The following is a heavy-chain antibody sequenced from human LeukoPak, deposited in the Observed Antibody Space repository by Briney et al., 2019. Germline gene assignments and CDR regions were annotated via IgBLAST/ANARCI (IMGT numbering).Heavy chain of an antibody. V-gene: IGHV3-21*01. Sequence: GGSLRLSCAASGFTFSSFSMNWVRQAPGKGLEWVSSISSSSSYRYYADSVKGRFTISRDNAKNSLYLQMNSLRAEDTAVYYCARNWGGDGSDNRPPDQWGQGTLVTVSP. D-gene: IGHD3-10*01. CDR3: ARNWGGDGSDNRPPDQ. CDR2: ISSSSSYR. J-gene: IGHJ4*02. CDR1: GFTFSSFS.